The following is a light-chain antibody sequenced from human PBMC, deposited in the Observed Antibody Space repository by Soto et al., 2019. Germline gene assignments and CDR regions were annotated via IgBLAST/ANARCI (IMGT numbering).Light chain of an antibody. V-gene: IGKV1-9*01. CDR1: QGISSY. J-gene: IGKJ4*01. CDR2: AAS. CDR3: QQLNSYPPGLT. Sequence: TQLTQSPSSLSASVGDRVTITCRASQGISSYLAWYQQKPGKAPKLLIYAASTLQSGVPSRLSGSGSGTDFTRSISSLQPEDFATYYCQQLNSYPPGLTFGGGTKVEIK.